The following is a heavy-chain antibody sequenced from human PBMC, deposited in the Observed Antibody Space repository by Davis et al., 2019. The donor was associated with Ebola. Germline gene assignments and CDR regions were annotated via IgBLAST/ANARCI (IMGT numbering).Heavy chain of an antibody. V-gene: IGHV4-34*01. D-gene: IGHD5-24*01. CDR3: ARSSRRWSDNYHY. Sequence: MPSETLSLTCPVSGGSISSYYWSWIRPPPGKGLEWIGEINHSGSTNYNPSLKSRVTLSVDTSKNQFSLKLSSVTAPDTAVYYCARSSRRWSDNYHYWGQGTLVTVSS. J-gene: IGHJ4*02. CDR1: GGSISSYY. CDR2: INHSGST.